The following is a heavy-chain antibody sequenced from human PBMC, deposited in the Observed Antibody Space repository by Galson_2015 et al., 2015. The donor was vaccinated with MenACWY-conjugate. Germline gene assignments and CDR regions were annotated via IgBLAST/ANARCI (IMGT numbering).Heavy chain of an antibody. V-gene: IGHV3-7*03. CDR2: VKQDGSEK. CDR3: AGWWVNSGWYYLDF. Sequence: SLRLSCAASGFTFSDNWMGWVRQAPGKGLEWVANVKQDGSEKYYADSVRGRFTVSSDNAKNSMFLHMNSLRAEDTAVYFCAGWWVNSGWYYLDFWGQGTLVTVSS. J-gene: IGHJ4*02. D-gene: IGHD6-19*01. CDR1: GFTFSDNW.